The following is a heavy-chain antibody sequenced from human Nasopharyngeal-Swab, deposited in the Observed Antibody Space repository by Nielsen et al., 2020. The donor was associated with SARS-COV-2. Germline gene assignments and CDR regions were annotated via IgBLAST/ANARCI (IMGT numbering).Heavy chain of an antibody. D-gene: IGHD3/OR15-3a*01. CDR1: GGSMNSYY. Sequence: SETLSLTCTVSGGSMNSYYWYWIRQPPGKGLEWIGYVFNIGSTEYSPSLKRRATISVDTSNNQSPLKLSSVTAADTAAYFCARVQVDDDFWTGYHFDYWGQGTLVTVSS. CDR2: VFNIGST. CDR3: ARVQVDDDFWTGYHFDY. V-gene: IGHV4-59*01. J-gene: IGHJ4*02.